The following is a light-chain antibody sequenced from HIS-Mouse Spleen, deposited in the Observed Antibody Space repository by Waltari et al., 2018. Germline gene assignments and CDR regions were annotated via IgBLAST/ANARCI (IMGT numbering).Light chain of an antibody. J-gene: IGKJ1*01. V-gene: IGKV3-20*01. CDR1: QSVSSSY. CDR2: GAS. CDR3: QQYGSSPPWT. Sequence: EIVLTQSPGTLSLSPGERATLSCRASQSVSSSYLAWYQQKPGQAPRRLIYGASSRATGIPDRFSGSGSGTDFTLTISRLVPEDFAVYYCQQYGSSPPWTFGQGTKVEIK.